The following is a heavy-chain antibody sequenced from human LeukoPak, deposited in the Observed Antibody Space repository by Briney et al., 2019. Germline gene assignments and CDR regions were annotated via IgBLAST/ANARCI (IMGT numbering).Heavy chain of an antibody. CDR3: ARGFGWFGP. CDR1: GDSVSRTSNY. V-gene: IGHV4-39*07. CDR2: IYYSGST. D-gene: IGHD3-10*01. J-gene: IGHJ5*02. Sequence: SETLSLTCTVSGDSVSRTSNYWGWVRQPPGKELEWIGSIYYSGSTYYNPSLKSRVTISGDTSKNQFFLKLSSVTAADTAVYYCARGFGWFGPWGQGTLVTVSS.